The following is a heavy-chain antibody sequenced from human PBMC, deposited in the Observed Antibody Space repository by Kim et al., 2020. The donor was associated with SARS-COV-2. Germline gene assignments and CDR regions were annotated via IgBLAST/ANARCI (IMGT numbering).Heavy chain of an antibody. J-gene: IGHJ5*02. D-gene: IGHD2-15*01. V-gene: IGHV3-9*01. CDR2: ISWNSGSI. Sequence: GGSLRLSCAASGFTFGDYAMHWVRQAPGKGLEWVSGISWNSGSIGYADSVKGRFTISRDNAKNSLYLQMNSLRAEDTALYYCAKGRFVVTSWFDPWGQGTLVTVSS. CDR3: AKGRFVVTSWFDP. CDR1: GFTFGDYA.